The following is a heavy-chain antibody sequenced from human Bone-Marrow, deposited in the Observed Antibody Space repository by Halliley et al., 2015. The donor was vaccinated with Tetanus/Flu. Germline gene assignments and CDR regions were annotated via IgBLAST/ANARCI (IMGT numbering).Heavy chain of an antibody. J-gene: IGHJ4*02. CDR2: ITPFLDTT. D-gene: IGHD3-10*01. Sequence: VQLVQSGAEVKRPGSSVKVSCKASGGTLSSHVISWVRQAPGQGLEWMGRITPFLDTTKYGQKFQGRVTFTADKSTNPAYMELSILSSEDTSVYYCARVDQFGHPFALWGQGTLVTVSS. CDR1: GGTLSSHV. CDR3: ARVDQFGHPFAL. V-gene: IGHV1-69*04.